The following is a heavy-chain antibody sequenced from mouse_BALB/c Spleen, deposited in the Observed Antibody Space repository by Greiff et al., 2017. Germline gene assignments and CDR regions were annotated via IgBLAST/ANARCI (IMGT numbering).Heavy chain of an antibody. CDR3: TKSVTTVENY. V-gene: IGHV1S22*01. Sequence: LQQPGSELVRPGASVRLSCKASGYTFTSYWMHWVKQRPGQGLEWIGNIYPGNGSTNYDEKFRGKATLTVDTSSSTAYMQLSSLTSEDSAVYYCTKSVTTVENYWGQGTTLTVSS. D-gene: IGHD1-1*01. CDR2: IYPGNGST. CDR1: GYTFTSYW. J-gene: IGHJ2*01.